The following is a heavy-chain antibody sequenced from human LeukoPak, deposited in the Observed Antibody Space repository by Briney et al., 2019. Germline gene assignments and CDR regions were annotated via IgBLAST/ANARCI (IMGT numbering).Heavy chain of an antibody. V-gene: IGHV4-59*01. CDR2: IYYSGST. Sequence: SETLSLTCTVAGGSISSYYWSWIRQPPGKGLDWIGYIYYSGSTTYNPSLKSRVTISVDTSKNQFSLKLSSVTAADTAVYYCARGTLITIFGVVFYGAFDIWGQGTMVTVSS. CDR1: GGSISSYY. J-gene: IGHJ3*02. D-gene: IGHD3-3*01. CDR3: ARGTLITIFGVVFYGAFDI.